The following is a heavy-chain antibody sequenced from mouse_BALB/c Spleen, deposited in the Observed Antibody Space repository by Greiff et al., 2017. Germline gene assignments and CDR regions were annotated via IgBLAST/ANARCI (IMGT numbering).Heavy chain of an antibody. CDR3: ARSGGYDYDGGFAY. CDR1: GYSITSDYA. Sequence: EVQLKESGPGLVKPSQSLSLTCTVTGYSITSDYAWNWIRQFPGNKLEWMGYISYSGSTSYNPSLKSRISITRDTSKNQFFLQLNSVTTEDTATYYCARSGGYDYDGGFAYWGQGTLVTVSA. J-gene: IGHJ3*01. V-gene: IGHV3-2*02. D-gene: IGHD2-4*01. CDR2: ISYSGST.